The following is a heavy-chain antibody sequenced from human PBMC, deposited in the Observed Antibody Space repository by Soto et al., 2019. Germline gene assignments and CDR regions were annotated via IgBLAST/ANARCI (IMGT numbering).Heavy chain of an antibody. Sequence: QVTLKESGPVLVKPTETLTLTCTLSGFSLNTPRMGVSWIRQPPGKALEWLAHIFSNDEKSYSSSLKSRLTISTDTSRGQVALTMTNMDPVDTGTYYCARTRESNSLPDYWGQGTLVSVSS. CDR3: ARTRESNSLPDY. D-gene: IGHD2-2*01. J-gene: IGHJ4*02. CDR1: GFSLNTPRMG. V-gene: IGHV2-26*01. CDR2: IFSNDEK.